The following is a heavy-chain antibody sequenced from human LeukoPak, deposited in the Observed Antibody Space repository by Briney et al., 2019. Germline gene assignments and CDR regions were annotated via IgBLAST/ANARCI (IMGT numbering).Heavy chain of an antibody. Sequence: GGSLRLSCAASGFTFSSYGMHWVRQAPGKGLEWVAVISCDGSNKYYADSVKGRFTISRDNSKNTLYLQMNSLRAEDTAVYYCAKDDADTAMVSWGQGTLVTVSS. CDR1: GFTFSSYG. V-gene: IGHV3-30*18. CDR3: AKDDADTAMVS. CDR2: ISCDGSNK. D-gene: IGHD5-18*01. J-gene: IGHJ5*02.